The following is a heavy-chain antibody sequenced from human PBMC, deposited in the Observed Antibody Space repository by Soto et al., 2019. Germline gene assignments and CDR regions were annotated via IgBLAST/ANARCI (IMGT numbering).Heavy chain of an antibody. Sequence: EVQLVESGGGLVQPGGSLRLSCAASGFTFSSYWMTWVRQAPGKGLEWVANIKQDGGEKYYVDSVKGRFTISRDNAYNSLYLQMNSLRAEDTAVYYCARVVGSSFRFYYYYYGVDVWGQGATVTVSS. J-gene: IGHJ6*02. CDR1: GFTFSSYW. V-gene: IGHV3-7*01. D-gene: IGHD6-6*01. CDR3: ARVVGSSFRFYYYYYGVDV. CDR2: IKQDGGEK.